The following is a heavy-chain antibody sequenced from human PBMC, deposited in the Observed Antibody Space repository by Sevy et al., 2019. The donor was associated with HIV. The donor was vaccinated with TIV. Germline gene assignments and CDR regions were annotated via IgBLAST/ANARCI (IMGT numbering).Heavy chain of an antibody. CDR3: ARDQHDYAGNVRTGWFDP. D-gene: IGHD4-17*01. Sequence: GGSLRLSCAASGFTFSSYAMHWVRQAPGKGLEWLAVISYDGTNKYYADSVKGRFTISRDNSKKILYVQMNSLRGEETDVYYCARDQHDYAGNVRTGWFDPWGQGTLVTVS. V-gene: IGHV3-30-3*01. CDR2: ISYDGTNK. J-gene: IGHJ5*02. CDR1: GFTFSSYA.